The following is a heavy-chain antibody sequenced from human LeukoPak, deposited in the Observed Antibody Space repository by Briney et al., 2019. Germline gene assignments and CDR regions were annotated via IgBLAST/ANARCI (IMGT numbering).Heavy chain of an antibody. D-gene: IGHD3-22*01. CDR1: GGTFSSYA. CDR3: ARWSGFIITY. J-gene: IGHJ4*02. Sequence: ASVKVSCKASGGTFSSYAISWVRQAPGQGLEWMGWISAYNGNTNYAQKLQGRVTMTTDTSTSTAYMELRSLRSDDTAGYYCARWSGFIITYWGQGTLVTVSS. V-gene: IGHV1-18*01. CDR2: ISAYNGNT.